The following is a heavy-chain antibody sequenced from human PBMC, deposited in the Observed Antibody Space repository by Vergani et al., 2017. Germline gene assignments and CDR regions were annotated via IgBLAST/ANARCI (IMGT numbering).Heavy chain of an antibody. CDR3: ARRGSRVSMVRVVTAMDV. Sequence: QLQLRESGPGLVKPLETLSLTCTVSGGSISSSGYYWDWIRQSPGKGLEWIGSINYSGSIHYNPSLKSRVTIPVDTSKNQFSLKLSSVTAADTAVYYCARRGSRVSMVRVVTAMDVWGQGTTVTVSS. D-gene: IGHD3-10*01. J-gene: IGHJ6*02. CDR2: INYSGSI. V-gene: IGHV4-39*01. CDR1: GGSISSSGYY.